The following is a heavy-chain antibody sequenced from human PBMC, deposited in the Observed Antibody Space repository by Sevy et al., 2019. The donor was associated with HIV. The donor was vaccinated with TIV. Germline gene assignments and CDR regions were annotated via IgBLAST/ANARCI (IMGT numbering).Heavy chain of an antibody. V-gene: IGHV3-23*01. CDR3: AKYEAITIFGVVINYFDY. J-gene: IGHJ4*02. CDR1: GFTFSTYA. Sequence: GGSLRLSCAVSGFTFSTYAMHWVRQAPGKGLEWVSAISGSGGSTYYADSVKGRFTISRDNSKNTLYLQMNSLRAEDMAVYYCAKYEAITIFGVVINYFDYWGQGTLVTVSS. CDR2: ISGSGGST. D-gene: IGHD3-3*01.